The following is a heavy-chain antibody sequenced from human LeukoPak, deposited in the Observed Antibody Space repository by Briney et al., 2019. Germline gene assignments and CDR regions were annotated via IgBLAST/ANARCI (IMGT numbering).Heavy chain of an antibody. CDR1: GDRVSSNSAT. D-gene: IGHD6-6*01. Sequence: SQTLSLTCAISGDRVSSNSATWNWIRQSPLRGLEWLGRTYYRSQWNNDYAASVKSRIDINPETSKNQFSLQLNSVTPEDTAVYYCARGRGSSADFDYWGQGTLVTVSS. CDR2: TYYRSQWNN. V-gene: IGHV6-1*01. J-gene: IGHJ4*02. CDR3: ARGRGSSADFDY.